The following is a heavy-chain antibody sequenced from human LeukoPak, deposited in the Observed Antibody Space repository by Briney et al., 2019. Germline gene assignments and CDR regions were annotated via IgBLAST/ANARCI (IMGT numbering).Heavy chain of an antibody. CDR1: GFTFSSYN. CDR2: ISSSSTYI. Sequence: GGSLRLSCAASGFTFSSYNMNWVRQAPGKGLEWVSFISSSSTYIYNADSVKGRFTISRDDAKNSLYLQMNSLRVEDTAVYYCARVLLWFGEALDYGMDVWGQGTTVTVSS. CDR3: ARVLLWFGEALDYGMDV. V-gene: IGHV3-21*01. D-gene: IGHD3-10*01. J-gene: IGHJ6*02.